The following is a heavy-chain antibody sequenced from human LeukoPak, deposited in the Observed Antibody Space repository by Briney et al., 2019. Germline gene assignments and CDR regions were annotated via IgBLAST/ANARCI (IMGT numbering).Heavy chain of an antibody. Sequence: SETLSLTCTVSGGSISSGGYYWSWIRQHPGKGLEWIGYIYYSGSTYYSPSLKSRVTISVDTSKNQFSLKLSSVTAADTAVYYCAREGVSRYDFWSGYPLGYYYGMDVWGQGTTVTVSS. CDR3: AREGVSRYDFWSGYPLGYYYGMDV. CDR1: GGSISSGGYY. D-gene: IGHD3-3*01. CDR2: IYYSGST. V-gene: IGHV4-31*03. J-gene: IGHJ6*02.